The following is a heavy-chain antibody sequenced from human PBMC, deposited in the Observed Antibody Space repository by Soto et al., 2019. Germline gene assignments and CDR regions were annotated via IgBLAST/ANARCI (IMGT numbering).Heavy chain of an antibody. V-gene: IGHV3-33*01. CDR3: ARELIVGPAEYFQH. Sequence: PGGSLGLSCAASGFTFRIYSMHWVRQSPGKGLEWVAVMWYDGTNKYYGESVKGRFTISRDNSENTLYLQMNSLRVEDTAVYYCARELIVGPAEYFQHWGQGTLVTVSS. CDR1: GFTFRIYS. J-gene: IGHJ1*01. D-gene: IGHD1-26*01. CDR2: MWYDGTNK.